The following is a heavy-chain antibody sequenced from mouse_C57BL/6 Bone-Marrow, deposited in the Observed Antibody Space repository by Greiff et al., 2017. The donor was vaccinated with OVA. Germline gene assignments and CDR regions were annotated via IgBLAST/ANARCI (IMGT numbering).Heavy chain of an antibody. Sequence: EVKLMESGGGLVKPGGSLKLSCAASGFTFSDYGMHWVRQAPEKGLEWVAYISSGSSTIYYADTVKGRFTISRDNAKNTLFLQMTSLRSEDTAMYYCARPYSNYGDYAMDYWGQGTSVTVSS. CDR3: ARPYSNYGDYAMDY. CDR1: GFTFSDYG. D-gene: IGHD2-5*01. CDR2: ISSGSSTI. J-gene: IGHJ4*01. V-gene: IGHV5-17*01.